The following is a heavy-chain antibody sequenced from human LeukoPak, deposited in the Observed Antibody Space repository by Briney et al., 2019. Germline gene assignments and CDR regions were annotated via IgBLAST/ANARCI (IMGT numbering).Heavy chain of an antibody. Sequence: ASVKVSCKASGYTLTSCYMRWVRQAPGQGLEWMGIINPSGGSTSYAQKFQGRVTMTRDTSTSTVYMELSSLRSEDTAVYYCARDQADSSSWPDYYYYGMDVWGQGTTVTVSS. D-gene: IGHD6-13*01. CDR2: INPSGGST. CDR3: ARDQADSSSWPDYYYYGMDV. V-gene: IGHV1-46*01. CDR1: GYTLTSCY. J-gene: IGHJ6*02.